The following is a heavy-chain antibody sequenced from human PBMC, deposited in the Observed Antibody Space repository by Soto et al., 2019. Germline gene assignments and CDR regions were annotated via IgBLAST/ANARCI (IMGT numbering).Heavy chain of an antibody. V-gene: IGHV1-69*13. CDR3: VTHLAVAGHPNINNYYHGMDV. CDR2: IIPIFGTA. D-gene: IGHD6-19*01. CDR1: GGSFSSYP. J-gene: IGHJ6*02. Sequence: SSVNRSCKASGGSFSSYPISWVRKAHGQGLEWMGGIIPIFGTANYAQKFQGRVTITADESTSTAYMELSSLRSEDTAVYYCVTHLAVAGHPNINNYYHGMDVRGQGTTGTGSS.